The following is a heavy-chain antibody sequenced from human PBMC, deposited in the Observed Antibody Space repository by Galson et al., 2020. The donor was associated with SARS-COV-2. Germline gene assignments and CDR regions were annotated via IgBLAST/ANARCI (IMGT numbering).Heavy chain of an antibody. V-gene: IGHV4-34*01. CDR3: ARGSRPYGGNLVHGFDP. CDR2: INHSGST. J-gene: IGHJ5*02. CDR1: GGSFSGYY. Sequence: SETLSLTCAVYGGSFSGYYWSWIRQPPGKGLEWIGEINHSGSTNYNPSLKSRVTISVDTSKNQFSLKLSSVTAADTAVYYCARGSRPYGGNLVHGFDPWGQGPRVTVSS. D-gene: IGHD2-15*01.